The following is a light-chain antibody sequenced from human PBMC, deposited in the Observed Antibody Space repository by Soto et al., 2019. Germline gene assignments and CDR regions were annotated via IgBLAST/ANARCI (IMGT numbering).Light chain of an antibody. CDR3: QQYDTSPPRYT. CDR1: QTISNSY. J-gene: IGKJ2*01. CDR2: DAS. V-gene: IGKV3-20*01. Sequence: EIVLTQSPGTLSLSPGERVTLSCRASQTISNSYLAWYQQKPGQAPRLLIYDASSRATGIPDRFSGSGSGTDFTLSISRLEPEDFAVYYCQQYDTSPPRYTFGQGTKLEIK.